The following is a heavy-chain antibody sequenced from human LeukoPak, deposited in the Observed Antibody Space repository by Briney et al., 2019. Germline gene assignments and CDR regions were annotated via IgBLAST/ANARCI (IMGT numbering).Heavy chain of an antibody. CDR1: GFIFNSYG. J-gene: IGHJ4*02. D-gene: IGHD6-19*01. CDR3: VRAMAGPSDY. Sequence: GGSLTLSCATSGFIFNSYGLHWVRQAPGKGLEWVAFIQHDGSEKYFADSVKGRFSISRDSSNKTLYLQMYALRRDDTAMYHCVRAMAGPSDYWGQGTMAIVSS. V-gene: IGHV3-30*02. CDR2: IQHDGSEK.